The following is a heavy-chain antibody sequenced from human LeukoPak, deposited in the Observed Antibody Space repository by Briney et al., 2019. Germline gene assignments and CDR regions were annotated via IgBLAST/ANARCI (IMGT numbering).Heavy chain of an antibody. Sequence: GGSLRLSCAASGFTFSSYGMHWVRQAPGKGLEWVAVISYDGSNKYYADSVKGRFTISRDNSKNTLYLQMNSLRAEDTAVYYCTSPKGDSSYYGMDVWGQGTTVTVSS. CDR2: ISYDGSNK. J-gene: IGHJ6*02. CDR3: TSPKGDSSYYGMDV. CDR1: GFTFSSYG. V-gene: IGHV3-30*03.